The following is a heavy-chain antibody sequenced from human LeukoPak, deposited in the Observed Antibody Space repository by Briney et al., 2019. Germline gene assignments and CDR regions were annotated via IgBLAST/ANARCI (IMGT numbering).Heavy chain of an antibody. J-gene: IGHJ3*02. CDR1: GGSFSGYY. CDR3: ARVRITMIVVVITPDAFDI. CDR2: INHSGST. Sequence: TSETLSLTCAVYGGSFSGYYWTWIRQPPGKGLEWIGEINHSGSTNYNPSLKSRVTISVDTSKNQFSLKLSSVTAADTAAYYCARVRITMIVVVITPDAFDIWGQGTMVTVSS. V-gene: IGHV4-34*01. D-gene: IGHD3-22*01.